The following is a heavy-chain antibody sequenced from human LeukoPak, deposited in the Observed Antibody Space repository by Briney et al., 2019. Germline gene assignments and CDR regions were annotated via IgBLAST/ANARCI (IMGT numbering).Heavy chain of an antibody. V-gene: IGHV1-69*05. D-gene: IGHD3-16*01. CDR2: TIPIFGTG. CDR1: GGTFTSYG. J-gene: IGHJ6*03. CDR3: ASGDYYMDV. Sequence: GASVKVSCKASGGTFTSYGITWVRQAPGQGLEWMGRTIPIFGTGKYAQRFQGRVTISTDESTSTAYMELSSLRSEDTAVYYCASGDYYMDVWGKGTTVTVSS.